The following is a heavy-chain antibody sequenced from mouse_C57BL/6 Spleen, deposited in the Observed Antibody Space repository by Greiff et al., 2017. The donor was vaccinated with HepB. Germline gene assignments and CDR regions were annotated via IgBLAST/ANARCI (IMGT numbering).Heavy chain of an antibody. V-gene: IGHV5-17*01. Sequence: DVHLVESGGGLVKPGGSLKLSCAASGFTFSDYGMHWVRQAPEKGLEWVAYISSGSSTIYYADTVKGRFTISRDNAKNTLFLQMTSLSSEDTAMYYGARVGAITTVVDKNAMDYWGQGTSVTVSS. J-gene: IGHJ4*01. CDR2: ISSGSSTI. CDR1: GFTFSDYG. D-gene: IGHD1-1*01. CDR3: ARVGAITTVVDKNAMDY.